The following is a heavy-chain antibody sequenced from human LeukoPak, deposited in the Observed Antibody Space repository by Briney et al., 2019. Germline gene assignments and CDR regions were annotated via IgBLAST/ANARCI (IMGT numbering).Heavy chain of an antibody. CDR1: GFSFSSYE. V-gene: IGHV3-48*03. D-gene: IGHD2-15*01. Sequence: GGSLRLSCAASGFSFSSYEMNWVRQAPGKGLGWVSYISSSGSTIHYADSVKGRFTISRDSAKNSLYLQMNSLRAEDMAVYYCARTYCSGGRCYPGWFDPWGQGTLVTVSS. J-gene: IGHJ5*02. CDR3: ARTYCSGGRCYPGWFDP. CDR2: ISSSGSTI.